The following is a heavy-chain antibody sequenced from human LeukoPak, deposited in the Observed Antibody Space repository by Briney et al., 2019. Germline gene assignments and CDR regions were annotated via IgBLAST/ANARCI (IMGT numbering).Heavy chain of an antibody. CDR1: GGTFSSYA. J-gene: IGHJ4*02. V-gene: IGHV1-69*13. D-gene: IGHD2-21*02. CDR3: ARDSDYGVVTAILRD. Sequence: SVKVSCKASGGTFSSYAISWVRQAPGQGLEWMGGIIPIFGTANYAQKFQGRVTITADESTSTAYMELSSLRSEDTAVYYCARDSDYGVVTAILRDWGQGNLVTVSS. CDR2: IIPIFGTA.